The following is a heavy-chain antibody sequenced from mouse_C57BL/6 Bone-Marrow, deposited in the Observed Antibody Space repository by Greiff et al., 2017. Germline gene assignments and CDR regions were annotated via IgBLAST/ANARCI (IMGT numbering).Heavy chain of an antibody. V-gene: IGHV1-59*01. CDR1: GYTFTSYW. Sequence: VQLQQPGAELVRPGTSVKLSCKASGYTFTSYWMHWVKQRPGQGLEWIGVIDPSDSYTNYNQKFKGKATLTVDTSSSTAYMQRSSLTSEDSADYYCAREGIYYDYDWFAYWGQGTLVTVSA. D-gene: IGHD2-4*01. CDR2: IDPSDSYT. CDR3: AREGIYYDYDWFAY. J-gene: IGHJ3*01.